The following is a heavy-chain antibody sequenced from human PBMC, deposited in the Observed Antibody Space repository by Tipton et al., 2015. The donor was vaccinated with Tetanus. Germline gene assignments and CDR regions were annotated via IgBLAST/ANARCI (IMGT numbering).Heavy chain of an antibody. CDR2: IYSRGSI. V-gene: IGHV4-30-4*01. CDR1: GGSISGGGYF. CDR3: AIVGSWTIPRDAVKRGSFWYFDL. J-gene: IGHJ2*01. Sequence: TLSLTCTVSGGSISGGGYFWKWIRPPPGKGLEWIGKIYSRGSISYNPSLKSRLSISKDTSKNQFSLNLTSLTAAAGAVYYCAIVGSWTIPRDAVKRGSFWYFDLWGRGSLVTVSS. D-gene: IGHD3-3*01.